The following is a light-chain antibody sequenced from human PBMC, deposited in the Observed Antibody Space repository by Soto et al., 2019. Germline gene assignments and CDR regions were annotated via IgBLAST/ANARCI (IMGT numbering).Light chain of an antibody. Sequence: DIQMTQSPSSLSASVGDRVTLACRASQGISNYLNWYQQKPGKAPKLLMYAASNLQSGVPSRFSGSGSGTYFTLTISSLQPEDSATYSCQQTYTTPYTFGKGTKLEIK. CDR2: AAS. V-gene: IGKV1-39*01. CDR3: QQTYTTPYT. J-gene: IGKJ2*01. CDR1: QGISNY.